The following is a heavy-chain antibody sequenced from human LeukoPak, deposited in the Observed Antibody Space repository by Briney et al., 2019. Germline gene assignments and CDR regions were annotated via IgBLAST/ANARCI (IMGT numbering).Heavy chain of an antibody. CDR1: AGSISGYY. Sequence: SETLSLTCTVSAGSISGYYWTWIRQPLGKGLEWIGYVYYTGSTNYNPSLKSRVAISLDTSKNQFSLKLNSVTAADTAVYYCARWFCSGGSCRGAVDYWGQGTLVTVSA. CDR2: VYYTGST. CDR3: ARWFCSGGSCRGAVDY. V-gene: IGHV4-59*01. D-gene: IGHD2-15*01. J-gene: IGHJ4*02.